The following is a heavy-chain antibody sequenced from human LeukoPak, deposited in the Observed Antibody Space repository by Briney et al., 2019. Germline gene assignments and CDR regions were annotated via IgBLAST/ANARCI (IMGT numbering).Heavy chain of an antibody. CDR3: ARERRRDGYTGAFDI. J-gene: IGHJ3*02. Sequence: GGSLRLSCAASGFTFSSYWMHRVRQAPGKGLVWVSRINSDGSSTSYADSVKGRFTISRDNAKNTLYLQMNSLRAEDTAVYYCARERRRDGYTGAFDIWGQGTMVTVSS. CDR2: INSDGSST. D-gene: IGHD5-24*01. V-gene: IGHV3-74*01. CDR1: GFTFSSYW.